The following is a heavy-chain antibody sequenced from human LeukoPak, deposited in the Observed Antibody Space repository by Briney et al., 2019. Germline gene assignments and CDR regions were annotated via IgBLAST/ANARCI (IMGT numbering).Heavy chain of an antibody. CDR3: ARARSIVGVSPFQH. D-gene: IGHD1-26*01. CDR1: GFTFSSYG. V-gene: IGHV3-30*02. J-gene: IGHJ1*01. Sequence: GGSLRLSCAASGFTFSSYGMHWVRQAPGKGLEWVAFIRFDGSNKYYADSVKGRFTISRDNSKNTLYLQMHSLRAEDTAVYYCARARSIVGVSPFQHWGQGTLVTVSS. CDR2: IRFDGSNK.